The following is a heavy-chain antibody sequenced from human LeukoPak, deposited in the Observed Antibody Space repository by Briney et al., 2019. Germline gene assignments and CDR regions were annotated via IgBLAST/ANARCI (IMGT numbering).Heavy chain of an antibody. CDR2: ISAYNGNT. V-gene: IGHV1-18*01. CDR3: ARDRRPYSSSSQDFDY. CDR1: GYTFTSYG. Sequence: ASVKVSCKASGYTFTSYGISWVRQAPGQGLEWMGWISAYNGNTNYAQKLQGRVTMTTDTSTSTAYMELRSLRSDDTAVYYCARDRRPYSSSSQDFDYWGQGTLVTVSS. J-gene: IGHJ4*02. D-gene: IGHD6-6*01.